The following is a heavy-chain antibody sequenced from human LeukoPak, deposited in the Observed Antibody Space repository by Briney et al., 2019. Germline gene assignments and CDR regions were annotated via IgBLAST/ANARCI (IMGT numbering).Heavy chain of an antibody. Sequence: SETLSLTCAVSGYSISSGYYWGWIRQPPGKGLEWIGSIYHSGSTYYNPSLKSRVTISVDTSKNQFSLKLSSVTAADTAVYYCARHAYSSGYILDYWGQGPLVTVSS. CDR1: GYSISSGYY. D-gene: IGHD3-22*01. V-gene: IGHV4-38-2*01. CDR2: IYHSGST. J-gene: IGHJ4*02. CDR3: ARHAYSSGYILDY.